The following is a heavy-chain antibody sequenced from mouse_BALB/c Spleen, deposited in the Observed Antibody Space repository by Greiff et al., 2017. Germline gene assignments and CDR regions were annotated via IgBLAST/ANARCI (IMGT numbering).Heavy chain of an antibody. J-gene: IGHJ4*01. CDR2: IYPGNVNT. CDR3: ARSEARAMDY. CDR1: GYTFTSYY. V-gene: IGHV1S56*01. Sequence: VQLQQSGPELVKPGASVRISCTASGYTFTSYYIHWVKQRPGQGLEWIGWIYPGNVNTKYNEKFKGKATLTADKSSSTAYMQLSSLTSEDSAVYFCARSEARAMDYWGQGTSVTVSS.